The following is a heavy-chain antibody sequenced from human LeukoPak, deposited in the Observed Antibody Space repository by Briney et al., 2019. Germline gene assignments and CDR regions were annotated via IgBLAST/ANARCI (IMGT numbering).Heavy chain of an antibody. Sequence: SETLSLTCTVAGGSISTYYWTWIGQSPGQGLEWIGSIDYSGSTNYNPSLKSRVTISVDMSKNEFSLKLSSVTAADTAIYYCARDAYSGGFYEYWGQGTLVTVSS. CDR2: IDYSGST. CDR3: ARDAYSGGFYEY. V-gene: IGHV4-59*01. D-gene: IGHD2-21*01. J-gene: IGHJ4*02. CDR1: GGSISTYY.